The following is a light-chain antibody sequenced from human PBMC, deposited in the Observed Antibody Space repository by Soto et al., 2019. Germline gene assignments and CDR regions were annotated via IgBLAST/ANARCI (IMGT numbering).Light chain of an antibody. Sequence: DIVMTQTPLSSPVTLGQAASISCRSSQSLVNSEGNTYLSWLQQRPGQPPRLLNYEISNRFSGVPDRFSGSEARTDFTQKISRVEAEDVGVYYCMQAAHLCSFGQGTKLEI. J-gene: IGKJ2*04. CDR3: MQAAHLCS. CDR2: EIS. CDR1: QSLVNSEGNTY. V-gene: IGKV2-24*01.